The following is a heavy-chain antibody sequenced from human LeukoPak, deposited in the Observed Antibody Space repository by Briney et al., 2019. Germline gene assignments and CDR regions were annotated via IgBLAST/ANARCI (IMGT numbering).Heavy chain of an antibody. CDR1: GGSFSGYY. Sequence: SETLSLTCAVYGGSFSGYYWSWIRQPPGEGLEWIGEINHSGSTNYNPSLKSRVTISVDTSKNQFSLKLSSVTAADTAVYYCARAPPGSSWYKIWYFDLWGRGTLVTVSS. CDR2: INHSGST. J-gene: IGHJ2*01. V-gene: IGHV4-34*01. CDR3: ARAPPGSSWYKIWYFDL. D-gene: IGHD6-13*01.